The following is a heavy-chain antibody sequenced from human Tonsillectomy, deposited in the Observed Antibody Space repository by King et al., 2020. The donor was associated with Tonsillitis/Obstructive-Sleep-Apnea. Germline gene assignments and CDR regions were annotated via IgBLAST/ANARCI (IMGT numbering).Heavy chain of an antibody. D-gene: IGHD5-18*01. Sequence: QLVQSGAEVKKPGASVKVSCKVSAYSLTELSMHWVRQAPGKGLEWMGGVDPENGETICAQKFQGRVTMTEDTSTDTAYMELSSLRSDDTAVYYCAVEAPHPARMRLLHSAFHIWGQGTMVAGSS. CDR3: AVEAPHPARMRLLHSAFHI. CDR2: VDPENGET. CDR1: AYSLTELS. J-gene: IGHJ3*02. V-gene: IGHV1-24*01.